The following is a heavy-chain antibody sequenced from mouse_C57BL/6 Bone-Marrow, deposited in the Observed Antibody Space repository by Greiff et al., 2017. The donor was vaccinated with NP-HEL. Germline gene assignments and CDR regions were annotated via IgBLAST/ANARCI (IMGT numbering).Heavy chain of an antibody. CDR2: ISSGSSTI. CDR3: ARFTTVVEGGYYFDY. J-gene: IGHJ2*01. Sequence: EVQGVESGGGLVKPGGSLKLSCAASGFTFSDYGMHWVRQAPEKGLEWVAYISSGSSTIYYADTVKGRFTISRDNAKNTLFLQMTSLRSEDTAMYYCARFTTVVEGGYYFDYWGQGTTLTVSS. V-gene: IGHV5-17*01. CDR1: GFTFSDYG. D-gene: IGHD1-1*01.